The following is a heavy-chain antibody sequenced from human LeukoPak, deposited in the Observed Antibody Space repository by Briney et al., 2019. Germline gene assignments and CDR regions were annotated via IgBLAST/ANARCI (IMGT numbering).Heavy chain of an antibody. V-gene: IGHV1-18*04. J-gene: IGHJ5*02. CDR3: ARDFRTYGYYDFWSGYYYSWFDP. D-gene: IGHD3-3*01. CDR2: ISAYNGNT. Sequence: ASVKVSCKASGYTFTGYYMHWVRQAPGQGLEWMGWISAYNGNTNYAQKLQGRVTMTTDTSTSTAYMELRSLRSDDTAVYYCARDFRTYGYYDFWSGYYYSWFDPWGQGTLVTVSS. CDR1: GYTFTGYY.